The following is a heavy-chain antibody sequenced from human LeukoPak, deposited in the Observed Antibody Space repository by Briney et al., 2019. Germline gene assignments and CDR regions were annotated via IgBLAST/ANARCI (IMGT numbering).Heavy chain of an antibody. J-gene: IGHJ1*01. CDR1: GFTFSAYA. D-gene: IGHD1-26*01. Sequence: EGSLRLSCTASGFTFSAYAMHWVRQAPGKGLEWVAVISYDETNYYYAESVKGRFSISRDDSKNTLVLQMNSLTTEDTGVYYCARARTGSYYSTFEHWGPGTLVSVPS. CDR3: ARARTGSYYSTFEH. CDR2: ISYDETNY. V-gene: IGHV3-30*04.